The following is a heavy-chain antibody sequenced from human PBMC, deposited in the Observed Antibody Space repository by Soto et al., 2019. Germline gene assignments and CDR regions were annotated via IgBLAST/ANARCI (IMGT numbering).Heavy chain of an antibody. CDR1: GFTFSSYA. V-gene: IGHV3-23*01. Sequence: GESLKISCAASGFTFSSYAMSWVRQAPGKGLEWVSAISGSGGSTYYADSVKGRFTISRDNSKNTLYLQMNSLRAEDTAVYYCAKGSNDIVVVPAAIFGGRNDYYYYMDVWGKGTTVTVSS. CDR3: AKGSNDIVVVPAAIFGGRNDYYYYMDV. CDR2: ISGSGGST. J-gene: IGHJ6*03. D-gene: IGHD2-2*01.